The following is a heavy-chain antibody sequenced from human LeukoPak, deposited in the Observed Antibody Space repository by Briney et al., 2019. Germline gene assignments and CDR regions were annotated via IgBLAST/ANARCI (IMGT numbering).Heavy chain of an antibody. CDR2: INPSGGSS. D-gene: IGHD6-19*01. CDR3: ARCQGYSSGAPPGRFDP. V-gene: IGHV1-46*01. J-gene: IGHJ5*02. Sequence: ASVKVSCKASGYTFINYYIHWVRQAPGQGLEWMGTINPSGGSSNYAQKFQGRVTMTRDTSTNTVYMELSSLRSEDTAVYYCARCQGYSSGAPPGRFDPWGQGTLVTVSS. CDR1: GYTFINYY.